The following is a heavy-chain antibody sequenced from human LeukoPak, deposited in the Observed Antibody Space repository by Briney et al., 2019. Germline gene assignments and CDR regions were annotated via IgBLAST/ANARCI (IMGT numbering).Heavy chain of an antibody. J-gene: IGHJ3*02. D-gene: IGHD3-3*01. Sequence: PSETLSLTCTVSGGSISSSSYYWGWIRQPPGKGLEWIGSIYYSGSTYYNPSLKSRVTISVDTSKNPFSLKLSSVTAADTAVYYCARRRWSRFLEWSPPGDAFDIWGQGTMVTVSS. V-gene: IGHV4-39*01. CDR1: GGSISSSSYY. CDR3: ARRRWSRFLEWSPPGDAFDI. CDR2: IYYSGST.